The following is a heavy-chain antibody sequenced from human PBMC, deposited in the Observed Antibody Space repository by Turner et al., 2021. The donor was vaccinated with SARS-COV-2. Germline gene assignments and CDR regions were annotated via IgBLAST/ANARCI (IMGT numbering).Heavy chain of an antibody. V-gene: IGHV1-18*01. Sequence: QVQLVQSGAEVKKPGASMQVSCKGSGYTFTNDGISWVRQAAGQGLEWMGWISTVNGNTDYAQKVHGSVTMTTDTSTSTAYMELRSLSSDDTALYYCARDNRGSDTYYKAFDMWGQGTMVTVSS. CDR2: ISTVNGNT. CDR3: ARDNRGSDTYYKAFDM. CDR1: GYTFTNDG. D-gene: IGHD3-10*01. J-gene: IGHJ3*02.